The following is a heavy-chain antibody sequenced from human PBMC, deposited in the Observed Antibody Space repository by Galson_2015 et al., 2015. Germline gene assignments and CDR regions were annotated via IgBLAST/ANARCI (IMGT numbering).Heavy chain of an antibody. CDR1: GFTFDTYW. V-gene: IGHV3-7*01. CDR2: IKYDGSEE. CDR3: AREAVVPDYYYYYMDV. D-gene: IGHD6-19*01. Sequence: SLRLSCEASGFTFDTYWMSWVRQAPGKGLEWVAKIKYDGSEEFSVDSVKGRFTISRDNAKNSLYLQMNSLRAEDTAVYYCAREAVVPDYYYYYMDVWGKGTTVTVSS. J-gene: IGHJ6*03.